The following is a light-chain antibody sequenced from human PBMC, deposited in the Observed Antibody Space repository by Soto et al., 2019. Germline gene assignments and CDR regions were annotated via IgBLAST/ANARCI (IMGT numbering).Light chain of an antibody. CDR2: AAS. V-gene: IGKV1-6*01. Sequence: AIQMTQSPSSLSASAVERVTITFRASQVIRNGFSWFPQSPGNAPTPLISAASRLQSGVPSRFSGRGSGTDFTLTISSLQPEDFATYYCLQDYDYPRTFGQGTKVDIK. CDR3: LQDYDYPRT. J-gene: IGKJ1*01. CDR1: QVIRNG.